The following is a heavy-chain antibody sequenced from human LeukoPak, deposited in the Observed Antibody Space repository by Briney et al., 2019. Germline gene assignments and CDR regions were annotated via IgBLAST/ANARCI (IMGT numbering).Heavy chain of an antibody. J-gene: IGHJ6*02. Sequence: GSLRLSCAASGFTFSSYEMNWVRQAPGKGLEWVSYISSSGSTIYYADSVKGRFTISRDNAKNSLYLQMNSLRAEDTAVYYCARDRTGLLTPWYYYYYGMDVWGQGTTVTVSS. CDR2: ISSSGSTI. V-gene: IGHV3-48*03. CDR1: GFTFSSYE. CDR3: ARDRTGLLTPWYYYYYGMDV. D-gene: IGHD1-26*01.